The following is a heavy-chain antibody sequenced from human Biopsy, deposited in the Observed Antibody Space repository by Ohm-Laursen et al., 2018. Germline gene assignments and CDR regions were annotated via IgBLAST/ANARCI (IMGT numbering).Heavy chain of an antibody. D-gene: IGHD1-1*01. CDR2: IYNTETT. J-gene: IGHJ4*02. V-gene: IGHV4-39*07. CDR3: AREVATNYHSGTFEY. CDR1: GGSISSSSTYY. Sequence: GTLSLTCTVSGGSISSSSTYYWAWLRQPPGKGLEWIGSIYNTETTFYNPSLKSRLTILIDTSKNQFSLKLTSVTAADTAVYYCAREVATNYHSGTFEYWGQGTLVTVSS.